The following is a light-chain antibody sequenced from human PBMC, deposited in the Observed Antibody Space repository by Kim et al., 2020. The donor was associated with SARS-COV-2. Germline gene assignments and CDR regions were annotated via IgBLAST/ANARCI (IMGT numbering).Light chain of an antibody. J-gene: IGKJ1*01. CDR2: GAS. V-gene: IGKV3-20*01. CDR3: QQYGRT. Sequence: LSLSPGERASLSCRASHTVTSNYLAWYQQKPGQAPRLLIYGASSRATGIPDRFSGSGSGTDFTLTISRLEPEDVAVYYCQQYGRTFGQGTKVDIK. CDR1: HTVTSNY.